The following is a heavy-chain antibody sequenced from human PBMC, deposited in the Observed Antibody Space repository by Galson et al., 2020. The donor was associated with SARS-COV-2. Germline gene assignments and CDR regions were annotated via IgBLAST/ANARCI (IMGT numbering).Heavy chain of an antibody. V-gene: IGHV4-61*02. Sequence: SETLSLTCTVSGSSIISGAYYWSWIRQPAGKGLEWIGRIYTTTGGTNYNPSLKSRVTISVDTSKNQFSLRLTSVTTADTAVYYYVRESRWDLYFDFWGQGTLVTVSS. CDR2: IYTTTGGT. CDR1: GSSIISGAYY. D-gene: IGHD1-26*01. CDR3: VRESRWDLYFDF. J-gene: IGHJ4*02.